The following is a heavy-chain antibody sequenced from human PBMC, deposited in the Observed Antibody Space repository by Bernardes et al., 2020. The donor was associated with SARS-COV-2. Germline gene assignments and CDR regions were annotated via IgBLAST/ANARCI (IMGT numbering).Heavy chain of an antibody. CDR1: GFTFSSYA. CDR3: ARDLGGYLFIFDY. V-gene: IGHV3-30-3*01. Sequence: GGSLRLSCAASGFTFSSYAMHWVRQAPGKGLEWVAVISYDGSNKYYADSVKGRFTISRDNSKNTLYLQMNSLRAEDTAVYYCARDLGGYLFIFDYWGQGTLVTVSS. D-gene: IGHD5-12*01. CDR2: ISYDGSNK. J-gene: IGHJ4*02.